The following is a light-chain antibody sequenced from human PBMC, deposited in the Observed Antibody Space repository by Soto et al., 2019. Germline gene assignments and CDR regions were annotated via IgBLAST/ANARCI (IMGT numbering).Light chain of an antibody. V-gene: IGLV1-44*01. J-gene: IGLJ1*01. CDR3: AAWDASLSACV. Sequence: VLTQPPSASGTPGQRVTISCSGSRSSAGSNTVNWYQHLPGTAPKLLIYSNNQRPSGVPDRFSGSRSGTSASLAIVGLRSEDEAVYYCAAWDASLSACVFGNGTKVTVL. CDR2: SNN. CDR1: RSSAGSNT.